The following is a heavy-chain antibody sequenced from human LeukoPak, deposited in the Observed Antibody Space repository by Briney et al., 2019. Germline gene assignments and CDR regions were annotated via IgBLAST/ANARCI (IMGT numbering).Heavy chain of an antibody. CDR1: GFTFRNYA. J-gene: IGHJ4*02. D-gene: IGHD3-16*01. CDR3: AKRITVGLPLSYFDY. CDR2: IDGGGGPT. Sequence: GGSLRLSCAASGFTFRNYAMSWVRQAPGKGLEWVSVIDGGGGPTYYADSVKGRFTISRDNSKNTLYLQMNSLRAEDTAVYYCAKRITVGLPLSYFDYWGQGTLVTVSS. V-gene: IGHV3-23*01.